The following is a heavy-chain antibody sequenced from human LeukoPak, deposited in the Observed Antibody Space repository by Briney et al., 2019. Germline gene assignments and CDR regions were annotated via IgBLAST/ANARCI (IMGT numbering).Heavy chain of an antibody. CDR1: GGSISSYY. Sequence: PSETLSLTCTVSGGSISSYYWSWIRQPPGKGPEWIGNIYYSGSTKYNPSLKSRVTISVDTSKNQFSLKLSSVTAADTAVYYCARGGWNKFDYWGQGTLVTVSS. V-gene: IGHV4-59*01. J-gene: IGHJ4*02. D-gene: IGHD3-22*01. CDR2: IYYSGST. CDR3: ARGGWNKFDY.